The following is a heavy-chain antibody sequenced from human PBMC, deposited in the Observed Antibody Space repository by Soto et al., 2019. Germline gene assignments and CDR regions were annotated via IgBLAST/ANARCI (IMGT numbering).Heavy chain of an antibody. Sequence: SLRLSCAASGFTFGDYAMTWVRQAPGKGPEWVAGISGNGGNTYYADSVKGRFTISRDNSKNTLYLQMNSLSAEDTAVYYCAKNVGATTPPYYWGQGTLVTVSS. CDR1: GFTFGDYA. J-gene: IGHJ4*02. D-gene: IGHD1-26*01. V-gene: IGHV3-23*01. CDR3: AKNVGATTPPYY. CDR2: ISGNGGNT.